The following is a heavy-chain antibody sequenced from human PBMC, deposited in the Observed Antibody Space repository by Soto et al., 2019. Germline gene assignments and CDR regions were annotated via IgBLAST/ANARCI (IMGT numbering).Heavy chain of an antibody. CDR2: ISAYNGYT. CDR1: GYTFTSYG. J-gene: IGHJ3*02. D-gene: IGHD3-10*01. V-gene: IGHV1-18*01. Sequence: ASVKVSCKASGYTFTSYGISWVRQAPGQGLEWMGWISAYNGYTNYAQKLQGRVTMTTDTSTSTAYMELRSLRSDDTAVYYCARDRKNMYYGTQSPDIWGQGTMVTVSS. CDR3: ARDRKNMYYGTQSPDI.